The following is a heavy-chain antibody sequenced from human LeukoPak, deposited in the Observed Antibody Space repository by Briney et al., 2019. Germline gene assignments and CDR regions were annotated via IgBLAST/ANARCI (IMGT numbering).Heavy chain of an antibody. D-gene: IGHD3-22*01. V-gene: IGHV1-2*06. CDR2: INPNSGGT. J-gene: IGHJ3*02. CDR1: GYTFTGYY. CDR3: ARYYDSSGYLIDDAFDI. Sequence: ASVKVSCKASGYTFTGYYMHWVRQAPGQGLEWMGRINPNSGGTNYAQKFQGRVTMTRDTSLSTAYMERSRLRSDDTAVYYCARYYDSSGYLIDDAFDIWGQGTMVTVSS.